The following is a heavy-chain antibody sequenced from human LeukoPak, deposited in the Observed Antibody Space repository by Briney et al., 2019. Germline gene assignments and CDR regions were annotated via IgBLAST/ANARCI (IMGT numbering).Heavy chain of an antibody. CDR2: IYYSGST. Sequence: SETLSLTCTVSGGSISSYYWSWIRQPPGKGLEWIGYIYYSGSTNYNPSLKSRVTISVDTSKNQFSLKLSSVTAADTAVYYCAREVAYGSGSYMDYWGQGTLVTDSS. D-gene: IGHD3-10*01. J-gene: IGHJ4*02. CDR3: AREVAYGSGSYMDY. CDR1: GGSISSYY. V-gene: IGHV4-59*01.